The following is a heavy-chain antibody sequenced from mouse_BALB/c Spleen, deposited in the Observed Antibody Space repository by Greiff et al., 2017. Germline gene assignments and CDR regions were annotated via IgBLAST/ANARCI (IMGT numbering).Heavy chain of an antibody. CDR3: ARDYGDY. J-gene: IGHJ2*01. D-gene: IGHD1-1*02. V-gene: IGHV7-3*02. CDR2: IRNKANGYTT. CDR1: GFTFTDYY. Sequence: EVMLVESGGGLVQPGGSLRLSCATSGFTFTDYYMSWVRQPPGKALEWLGFIRNKANGYTTEYSASVKGRFTISRDNSQSILYLQMNTLRAEDSATYYCARDYGDYWGQGTTLTVSS.